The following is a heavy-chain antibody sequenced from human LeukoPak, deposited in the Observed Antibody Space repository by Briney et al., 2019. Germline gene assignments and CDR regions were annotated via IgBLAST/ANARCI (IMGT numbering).Heavy chain of an antibody. V-gene: IGHV1-3*01. CDR3: ARGATIFGVVTLFDY. J-gene: IGHJ4*02. CDR1: GYTFTSYA. D-gene: IGHD3-3*01. Sequence: ASVKVSCKASGYTFTSYAVHWVRQAPGQRLEWMGWINAGNGNTKYSQKFQGRVTITRDTSASTAYMELSSLRSEDTAVYYCARGATIFGVVTLFDYWGQGTLVTVSS. CDR2: INAGNGNT.